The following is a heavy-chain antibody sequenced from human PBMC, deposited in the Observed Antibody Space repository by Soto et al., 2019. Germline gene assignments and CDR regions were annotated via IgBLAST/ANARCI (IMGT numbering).Heavy chain of an antibody. D-gene: IGHD3-22*01. V-gene: IGHV4-59*01. J-gene: IGHJ4*02. Sequence: SETLSLTCTVSGGSISSYYWSWIRQPPGKGLEWIGYIYYSGSTNYNPSLKSRVTISVDTSKNRFSLKLSSVTAADTAVYYCARGENYYDSSGYLFDYWGQGTLVTVSS. CDR2: IYYSGST. CDR1: GGSISSYY. CDR3: ARGENYYDSSGYLFDY.